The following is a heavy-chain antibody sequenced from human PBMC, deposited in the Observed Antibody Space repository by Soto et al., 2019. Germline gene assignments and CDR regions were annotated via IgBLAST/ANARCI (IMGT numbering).Heavy chain of an antibody. CDR2: IYHSGAT. CDR3: ARVSFYYDTSGYAVAWFDP. V-gene: IGHV4-61*01. Sequence: PSETVSLTCSVSGDSVSSGLYYWSWIRQPPGKGLEWIGYIYHSGATKYNPSLKSPVTISVDTSKNQFSLQMTLVTAADTAIYYCARVSFYYDTSGYAVAWFDPWGQGTLVTVSS. CDR1: GDSVSSGLYY. D-gene: IGHD3-22*01. J-gene: IGHJ5*02.